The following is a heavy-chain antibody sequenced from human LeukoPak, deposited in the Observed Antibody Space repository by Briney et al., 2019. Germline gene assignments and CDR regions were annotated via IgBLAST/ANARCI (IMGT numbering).Heavy chain of an antibody. D-gene: IGHD1-1*01. Sequence: PGGSLRLSCAASGFTFSSHGMNWVRQAPRKGLEWVSAISGSGDSTYYADSVQGRFTISRDNSKNTLSLQMNSLRAEDTAVYYCAKDSTARGYWGQGTLVTVSS. CDR1: GFTFSSHG. V-gene: IGHV3-23*01. CDR2: ISGSGDST. J-gene: IGHJ4*02. CDR3: AKDSTARGY.